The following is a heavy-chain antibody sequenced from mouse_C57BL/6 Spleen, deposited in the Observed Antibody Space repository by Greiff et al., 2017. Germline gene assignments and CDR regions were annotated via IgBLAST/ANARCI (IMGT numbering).Heavy chain of an antibody. Sequence: EVHLVESGGGLVKPGGSLKLSCAASGFTFSSYAMSWVRQTPEKRLEWVATISDGSSYTYYTDNVKGRFTVSRDNAKPNLYLQMSHLKSEDTALYYCAREGYTYAMDYWGQGTSVTVSS. J-gene: IGHJ4*01. CDR2: ISDGSSYT. CDR3: AREGYTYAMDY. V-gene: IGHV5-4*01. D-gene: IGHD3-1*01. CDR1: GFTFSSYA.